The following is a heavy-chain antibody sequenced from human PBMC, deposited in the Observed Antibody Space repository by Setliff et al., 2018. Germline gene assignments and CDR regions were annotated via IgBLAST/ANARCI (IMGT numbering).Heavy chain of an antibody. J-gene: IGHJ5*02. D-gene: IGHD6-19*01. CDR1: GFTFKTYS. Sequence: ASVKVSCKASGFTFKTYSFSWIRQAPGQGLEWVGWISGYNGNTIYAQNFQGRVTMTTDTSTSTAYMELSSLTSDDTAVYYCARATRDSDGWYYEYSWFDPWGQGTLVTVSS. CDR2: ISGYNGNT. CDR3: ARATRDSDGWYYEYSWFDP. V-gene: IGHV1-18*01.